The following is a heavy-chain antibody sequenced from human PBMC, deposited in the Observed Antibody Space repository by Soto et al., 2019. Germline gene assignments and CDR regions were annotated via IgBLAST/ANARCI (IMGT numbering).Heavy chain of an antibody. CDR2: VGTANANT. Sequence: QVQLVQSGPEVTMPGASVKVSCKTSGYTFTAYGLAWLRQAPGQRPEWLGWVGTANANTNYAEKFQGRVTMTSDRSTTTTYMELSGLTSEDTSVYYCARDVGGEATIRYWGQGTLVTVSS. CDR3: ARDVGGEATIRY. J-gene: IGHJ4*02. V-gene: IGHV1-18*01. D-gene: IGHD5-12*01. CDR1: GYTFTAYG.